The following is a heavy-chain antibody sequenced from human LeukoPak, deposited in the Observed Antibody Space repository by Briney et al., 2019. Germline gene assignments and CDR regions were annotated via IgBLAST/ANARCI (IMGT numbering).Heavy chain of an antibody. CDR3: AKDPTRGGYYYGSGSGGDY. CDR1: GFTFRSYE. CDR2: ISSTGSTI. J-gene: IGHJ4*02. Sequence: GGSLRLSCAASGFTFRSYEMNWVRQAPGKGLEWVSYISSTGSTIYYADSVKGRFTISRDNAKNSLYLQMNSLRAEDTAVYYCAKDPTRGGYYYGSGSGGDYWGQGTLVTVSS. V-gene: IGHV3-48*03. D-gene: IGHD3-10*01.